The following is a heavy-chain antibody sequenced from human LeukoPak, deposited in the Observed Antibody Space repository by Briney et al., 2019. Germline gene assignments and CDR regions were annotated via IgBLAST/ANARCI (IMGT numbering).Heavy chain of an antibody. Sequence: GASVKVSCKASGYTFTGYYMHWVRQAPGQGLEWMGWINPNSGGTNYAQKFQGRVTMTRDTSISTAYMELSRLRSDDTAVYYCAVRHYYDSSGRLDYWGQGTLVTVSS. V-gene: IGHV1-2*02. D-gene: IGHD3-22*01. J-gene: IGHJ4*02. CDR2: INPNSGGT. CDR1: GYTFTGYY. CDR3: AVRHYYDSSGRLDY.